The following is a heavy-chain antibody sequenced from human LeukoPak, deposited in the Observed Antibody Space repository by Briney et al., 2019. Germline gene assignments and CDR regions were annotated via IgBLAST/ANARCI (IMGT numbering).Heavy chain of an antibody. CDR3: ARLRSGSTPPPPYYYYGLDV. CDR1: GGPISDFY. CDR2: IFYSGNT. J-gene: IGHJ6*02. V-gene: IGHV4-59*01. Sequence: SETLSLTCTISGGPISDFYWSWIRQSPEKGLEWIGNIFYSGNTNYNPSLRSRVTISVDTSKKQFSLRLTSVTAADTAVYYCARLRSGSTPPPPYYYYGLDVWGQGTTVTVSS. D-gene: IGHD1-26*01.